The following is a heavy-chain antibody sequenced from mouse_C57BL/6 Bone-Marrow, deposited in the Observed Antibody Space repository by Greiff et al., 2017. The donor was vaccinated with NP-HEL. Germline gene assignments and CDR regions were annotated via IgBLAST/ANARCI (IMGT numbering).Heavy chain of an antibody. CDR2: INPSTGGT. Sequence: VQLKESGPELVKPGASVKISCKASGYSFTGYYMNWVKQSPEKSLEWIGEINPSTGGTTYNQKFKAKATLTVDKSSSTAYMQLKSLTSEDSAVYYCARDSSGYPYAMDYWGQGTSVTVSS. J-gene: IGHJ4*01. CDR3: ARDSSGYPYAMDY. CDR1: GYSFTGYY. V-gene: IGHV1-42*01. D-gene: IGHD3-2*02.